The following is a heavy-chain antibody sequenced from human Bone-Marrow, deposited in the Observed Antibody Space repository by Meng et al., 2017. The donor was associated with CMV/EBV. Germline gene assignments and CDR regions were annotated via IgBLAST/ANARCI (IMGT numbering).Heavy chain of an antibody. Sequence: SETLSLTCSVSDDSISSYYWSWIRQPPGKGLEWIGYIYYSGSTNYNPSLKSRVTISVDTSKNQFSLKLSSVTAADTAVYYCARYPRITIFGVVISYYYYGMDVWGQGTTVTVSS. J-gene: IGHJ6*02. CDR3: ARYPRITIFGVVISYYYYGMDV. D-gene: IGHD3-3*01. V-gene: IGHV4-59*01. CDR2: IYYSGST. CDR1: DDSISSYY.